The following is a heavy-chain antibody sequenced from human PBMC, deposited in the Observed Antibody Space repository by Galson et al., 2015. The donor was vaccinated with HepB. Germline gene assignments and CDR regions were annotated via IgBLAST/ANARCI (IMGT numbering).Heavy chain of an antibody. Sequence: LRLSCAASGFTFSSYAMHWVRQAPGKGLEWVAVISYDGSNKYYADSVKGRFTISRDNSKNTLYLQMNSLRAEDTAVYYCARDSATSIAARGLDYWGQGTLVTVSS. V-gene: IGHV3-30-3*01. CDR1: GFTFSSYA. CDR3: ARDSATSIAARGLDY. D-gene: IGHD6-6*01. J-gene: IGHJ4*02. CDR2: ISYDGSNK.